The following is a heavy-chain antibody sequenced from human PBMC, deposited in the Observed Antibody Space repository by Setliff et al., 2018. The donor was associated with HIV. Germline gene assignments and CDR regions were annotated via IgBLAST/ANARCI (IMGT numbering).Heavy chain of an antibody. CDR1: GFTFSSYS. D-gene: IGHD7-27*01. CDR2: ISGDTRII. Sequence: GESLKISCAASGFTFSSYSMNWVRQAPGKGLEWVSYISGDTRIINYADSVKGRFTISRDNAKSSLYLQMNSLRVEDTALYYCARDLNWGFDYWGQGTLVTVS. J-gene: IGHJ4*02. V-gene: IGHV3-48*01. CDR3: ARDLNWGFDY.